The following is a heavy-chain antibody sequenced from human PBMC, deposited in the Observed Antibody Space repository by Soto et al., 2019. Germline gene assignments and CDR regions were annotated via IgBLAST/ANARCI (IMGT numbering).Heavy chain of an antibody. D-gene: IGHD6-13*01. CDR1: GGSFSGYY. CDR3: ARSPPTVIAAAGTNLDY. J-gene: IGHJ4*02. V-gene: IGHV4-34*01. Sequence: SETLSLTCAVYGGSFSGYYWSWIRQPPGKGLEWIGEINHSGSTNYNPSLKSRFTISVDTSKNQFSLKLSSVTAADTAVYYCARSPPTVIAAAGTNLDYWGQGTLVTVSS. CDR2: INHSGST.